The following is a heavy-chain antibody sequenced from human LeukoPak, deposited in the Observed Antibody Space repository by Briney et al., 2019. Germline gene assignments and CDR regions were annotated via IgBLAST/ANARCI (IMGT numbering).Heavy chain of an antibody. V-gene: IGHV1-8*01. J-gene: IGHJ5*02. CDR2: MNPNSGNT. D-gene: IGHD3-9*01. CDR3: ARGGYFDWLLYSSWFDP. Sequence: ASVKVSCKASGYTFTSYDINWVRQATGQGLEWMGWMNPNSGNTGYAQKFQGRVTITRNTSISTAYMELSSLRSEDTAVYYCARGGYFDWLLYSSWFDPWGQGTLVTVSS. CDR1: GYTFTSYD.